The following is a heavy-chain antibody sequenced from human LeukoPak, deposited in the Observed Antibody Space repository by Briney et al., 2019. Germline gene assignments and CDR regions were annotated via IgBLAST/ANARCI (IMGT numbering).Heavy chain of an antibody. CDR3: ASGGRGVLGSAFDI. D-gene: IGHD3-16*01. J-gene: IGHJ3*02. CDR2: IYTSGST. V-gene: IGHV4-4*07. Sequence: SETLSLTCTVSGGSISGYYWSWIRQPAGKGLEWIGRIYTSGSTNYNPSLKSRVTMSVDTSKNQFSLKLSSVTAADTAVYYCASGGRGVLGSAFDIWGQGTRVTVSS. CDR1: GGSISGYY.